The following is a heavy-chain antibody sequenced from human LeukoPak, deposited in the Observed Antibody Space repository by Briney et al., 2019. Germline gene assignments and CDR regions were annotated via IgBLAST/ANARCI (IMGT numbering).Heavy chain of an antibody. CDR3: AKDRPNFHENSGHYYRRDGDS. V-gene: IGHV3-23*01. Sequence: GGSLRLSCQASGFTFYMYAMSWVRQAPGKGLEWVASMCGTVGCTFYPDSVKGRFTISRDNSKNVLYLRMNSLTAEDTAIYYCAKDRPNFHENSGHYYRRDGDSWGQGTLVTVSS. D-gene: IGHD3-22*01. CDR1: GFTFYMYA. J-gene: IGHJ5*01. CDR2: MCGTVGCT.